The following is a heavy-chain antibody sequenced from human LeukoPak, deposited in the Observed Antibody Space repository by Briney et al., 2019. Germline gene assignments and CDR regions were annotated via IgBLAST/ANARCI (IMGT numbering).Heavy chain of an antibody. J-gene: IGHJ3*02. CDR1: GYTFTGYY. CDR2: INPNSGGT. Sequence: ASVKVSCKASGYTFTGYYMHWVRQAPGQGLEWMGWINPNSGGTNYAQKFQGRVTMTRDTPISTAYMELSRLRSDDTAVYYCARGGYCSSTSCYDAFDIWGQGTMVTVSS. CDR3: ARGGYCSSTSCYDAFDI. V-gene: IGHV1-2*02. D-gene: IGHD2-2*01.